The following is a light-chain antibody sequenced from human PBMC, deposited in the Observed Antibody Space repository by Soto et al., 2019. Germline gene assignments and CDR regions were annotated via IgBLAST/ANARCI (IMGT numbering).Light chain of an antibody. CDR3: SSYTSSSTLV. CDR1: SSDVGSYNR. V-gene: IGLV2-18*02. J-gene: IGLJ2*01. CDR2: EVS. Sequence: QSALTQPPSVSGSPVQSVTISCTGTSSDVGSYNRVSWYQQPPGTAPKLMIFEVSNRPSGVPDRFSASKSGNTASLTISGLQAEDEADYYCSSYTSSSTLVFGGGTKLTVL.